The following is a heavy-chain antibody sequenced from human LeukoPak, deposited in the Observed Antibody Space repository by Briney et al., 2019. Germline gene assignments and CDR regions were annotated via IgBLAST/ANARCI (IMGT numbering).Heavy chain of an antibody. CDR1: GGSISSSSYY. CDR3: ARDQQLDYFDY. Sequence: SETLSLTCTVSGGSISSSSYYWGWIRQPPGKGLEWIGSIYYSGSTYYNPSLKSRVTLSVDTSKNQFSLKLSSVTAADTAVYYCARDQQLDYFDYWGQGTLVTVSS. V-gene: IGHV4-39*07. CDR2: IYYSGST. J-gene: IGHJ4*02. D-gene: IGHD6-13*01.